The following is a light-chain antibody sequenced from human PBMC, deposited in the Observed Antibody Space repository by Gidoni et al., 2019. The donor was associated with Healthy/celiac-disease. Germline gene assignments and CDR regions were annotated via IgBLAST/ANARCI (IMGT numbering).Light chain of an antibody. V-gene: IGKV3-11*01. Sequence: EIVLTQSPATLSLSPGERATLSCRASQSVSSYLAWYQQKPGQAPRLRIYDASNRATGIPARFSGSGSGTVFTLTISSLDPEDFAVYYCQQRINWPPTFGGGTKVEIK. CDR1: QSVSSY. CDR2: DAS. J-gene: IGKJ4*02. CDR3: QQRINWPPT.